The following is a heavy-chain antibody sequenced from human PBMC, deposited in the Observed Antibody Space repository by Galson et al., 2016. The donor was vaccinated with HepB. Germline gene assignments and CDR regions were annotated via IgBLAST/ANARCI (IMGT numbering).Heavy chain of an antibody. V-gene: IGHV4-31*03. CDR3: ARASLDYYYDTSGYLDH. D-gene: IGHD3-22*01. CDR2: IYHSGNA. Sequence: TLSLTCTVSGGSISSGAYYWSWIRHHPGNGLEWIGYIYHSGNAYYSPSLQSRISISLDTSKNQFSLNLSSVTAADTAIYYCARASLDYYYDTSGYLDHWGQGTLVTVSS. J-gene: IGHJ4*02. CDR1: GGSISSGAYY.